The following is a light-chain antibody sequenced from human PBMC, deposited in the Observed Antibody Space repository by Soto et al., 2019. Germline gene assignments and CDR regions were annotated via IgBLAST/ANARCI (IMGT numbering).Light chain of an antibody. CDR3: CSYVGASIYV. Sequence: QSVLTQPASVSGSPGQSITISCTGTSSDVGGYNYVSWYQQHPGKAPKLMIYEVSNRPSGVSNRFSGSKSGNTASLTISGRQAEDEADYYCCSYVGASIYVFGTGTKLTVL. CDR1: SSDVGGYNY. CDR2: EVS. V-gene: IGLV2-14*01. J-gene: IGLJ1*01.